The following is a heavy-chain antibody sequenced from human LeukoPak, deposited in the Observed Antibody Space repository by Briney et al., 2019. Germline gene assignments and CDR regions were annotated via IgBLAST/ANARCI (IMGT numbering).Heavy chain of an antibody. V-gene: IGHV4-39*07. CDR3: ARGTRWLHQIFDY. CDR2: IYYSGST. D-gene: IGHD5-24*01. J-gene: IGHJ4*02. Sequence: SETLSLTCTVSGGSISSSSYYWGWIRQPPGKGLEWIGSIYYSGSTYYNPSLKSRVTISVDTSKNQFSLKLSSVTAADTAVYYCARGTRWLHQIFDYWGQGTLVTVSS. CDR1: GGSISSSSYY.